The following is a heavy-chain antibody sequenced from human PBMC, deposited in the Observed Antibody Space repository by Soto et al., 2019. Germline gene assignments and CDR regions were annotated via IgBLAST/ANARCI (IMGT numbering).Heavy chain of an antibody. J-gene: IGHJ4*02. CDR3: ARDSYSGYDLFSDY. Sequence: GGSLRLSCAASGFTFSSYSMNWVRQAPGKGLEWVSSISSSSSYIYYADSVKGRFTISRDNAKNSLYLQMNSLRAEDTAVYYCARDSYSGYDLFSDYWGQGTLGTVSS. CDR2: ISSSSSYI. CDR1: GFTFSSYS. D-gene: IGHD5-12*01. V-gene: IGHV3-21*01.